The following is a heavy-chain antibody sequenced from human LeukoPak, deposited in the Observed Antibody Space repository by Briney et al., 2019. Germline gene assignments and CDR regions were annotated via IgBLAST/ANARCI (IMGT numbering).Heavy chain of an antibody. Sequence: PGGSLRLSCAASGFTFSSYAMSWVRQAPGKGLEWVSAISGSGGSTYYADSVKGRFTISRDNSKNTLYLQMNSLRAEDTAVYYCARINYYDSSVDRIDYWGQGTLVTVSS. CDR3: ARINYYDSSVDRIDY. V-gene: IGHV3-23*01. D-gene: IGHD3-22*01. CDR2: ISGSGGST. CDR1: GFTFSSYA. J-gene: IGHJ4*02.